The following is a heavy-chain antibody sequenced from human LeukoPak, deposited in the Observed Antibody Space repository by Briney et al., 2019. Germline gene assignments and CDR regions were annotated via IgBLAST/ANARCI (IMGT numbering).Heavy chain of an antibody. CDR3: ARNQQLVPPDY. J-gene: IGHJ4*02. CDR1: GGSISSYY. V-gene: IGHV4-59*01. CDR2: IYYSGST. D-gene: IGHD6-13*01. Sequence: PSETLSLTCTVSGGSISSYYWSWIRQPPGKGLEWIGYIYYSGSTNYNPSLKSRVTISVDTSKNQFSLKLSSVTAADTAVYYCARNQQLVPPDYWGQGTLVTVSS.